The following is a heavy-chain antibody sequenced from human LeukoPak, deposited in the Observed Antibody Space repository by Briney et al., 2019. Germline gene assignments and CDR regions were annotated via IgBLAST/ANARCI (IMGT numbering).Heavy chain of an antibody. CDR3: ARLGAGPTYYDFWSGYSSFYFDY. J-gene: IGHJ4*02. V-gene: IGHV4-34*01. CDR1: GGSFSGYY. D-gene: IGHD3-3*01. Sequence: PSETLSLTCAVYGGSFSGYYWSWIRQPPGKGLGWIGEINHSGSTNYNPSLKSRVTISVDTSKNQFSLKLSSVTAADTAVYYCARLGAGPTYYDFWSGYSSFYFDYWGQGTLVTVSS. CDR2: INHSGST.